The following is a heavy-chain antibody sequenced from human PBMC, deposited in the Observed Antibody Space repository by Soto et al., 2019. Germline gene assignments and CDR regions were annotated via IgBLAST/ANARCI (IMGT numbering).Heavy chain of an antibody. CDR1: GGSISSGGYY. CDR2: IYYSGST. D-gene: IGHD3-22*01. Sequence: SETLSLTCTVSGGSISSGGYYWSWIRQHPGKGLEWIGYIYYSGSTYYNPSLKSRVTISVDTSKNQFSLKLSSVTAADTAVYYCARNQGNYYDSSGYLFDYWGQGTLVTVSS. V-gene: IGHV4-31*03. CDR3: ARNQGNYYDSSGYLFDY. J-gene: IGHJ4*02.